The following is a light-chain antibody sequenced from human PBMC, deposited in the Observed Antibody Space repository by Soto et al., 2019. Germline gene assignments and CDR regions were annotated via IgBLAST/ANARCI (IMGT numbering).Light chain of an antibody. J-gene: IGKJ2*01. V-gene: IGKV3-15*01. CDR2: GAS. Sequence: EVVMTQSPATLSASPGERVILSCRASQNIGSNLAWYQQRPGQVPRLLMYGASTRATETPARFSGSGSATDFTLTISSLQSEDFAVYYCQQYNNWPPYTFGQGTKLEIK. CDR3: QQYNNWPPYT. CDR1: QNIGSN.